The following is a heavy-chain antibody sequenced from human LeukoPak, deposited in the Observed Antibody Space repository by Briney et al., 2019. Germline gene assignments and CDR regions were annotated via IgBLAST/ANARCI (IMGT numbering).Heavy chain of an antibody. CDR3: ASRDYYDSSGYEEPFDY. CDR1: GGSISSSSYY. J-gene: IGHJ4*02. Sequence: SETLSLTCTVSGGSISSSSYYWGWIRQPPGKGLEWIGSIYYSGSTYYNPSLKSRVTISVDTSKNQFSLKLSSVTAADTAVYYCASRDYYDSSGYEEPFDYWGQGTLVTVSS. CDR2: IYYSGST. V-gene: IGHV4-39*07. D-gene: IGHD3-22*01.